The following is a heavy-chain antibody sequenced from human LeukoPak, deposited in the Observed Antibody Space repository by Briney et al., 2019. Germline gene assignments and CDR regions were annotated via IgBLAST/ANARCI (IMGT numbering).Heavy chain of an antibody. CDR2: ISGSGGST. CDR1: GFTFSSYV. Sequence: GGSLRLSCAASGFTFSSYVMSWVRQAPGKGLEWVSAISGSGGSTYYADSVKGRFTISRDNSKNTLYLQMNSLRAEDTAVYYCGVAVAGKRAFDYWGQGTLVTVSS. V-gene: IGHV3-23*01. J-gene: IGHJ4*02. CDR3: GVAVAGKRAFDY. D-gene: IGHD6-19*01.